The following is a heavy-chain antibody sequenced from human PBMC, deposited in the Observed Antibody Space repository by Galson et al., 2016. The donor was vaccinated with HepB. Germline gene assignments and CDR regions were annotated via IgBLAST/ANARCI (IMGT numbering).Heavy chain of an antibody. Sequence: LSLSCAASGFTFSSYGMHWVRQAPGKGLEWVAAISYDGNNKYYADSVKGRFTISRDNSKNTLYLQMNSLRAEDTAVYYCAKDTARYCSSTSCSYGMDVWGQGTTVTVSS. V-gene: IGHV3-30*18. CDR3: AKDTARYCSSTSCSYGMDV. D-gene: IGHD2-2*01. CDR1: GFTFSSYG. J-gene: IGHJ6*02. CDR2: ISYDGNNK.